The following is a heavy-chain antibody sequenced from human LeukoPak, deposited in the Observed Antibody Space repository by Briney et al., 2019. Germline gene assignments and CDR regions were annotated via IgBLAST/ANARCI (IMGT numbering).Heavy chain of an antibody. CDR1: GGSFSNYY. V-gene: IGHV4-34*01. CDR2: INHSGST. CDR3: ASNYGSGTDA. J-gene: IGHJ6*04. D-gene: IGHD3-10*01. Sequence: SETLSLTCAVYGGSFSNYYWSWIRQPPGKGLEWIGEINHSGSTNYNPSLKSRITISVDTSKNQFSLKLSSVTAADTAVYYCASNYGSGTDAWGKGITGTVSS.